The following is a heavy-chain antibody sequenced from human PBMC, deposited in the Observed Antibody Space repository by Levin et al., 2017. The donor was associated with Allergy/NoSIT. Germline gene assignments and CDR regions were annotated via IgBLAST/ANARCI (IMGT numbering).Heavy chain of an antibody. D-gene: IGHD3-3*01. CDR3: ARLPYYDFWRGPDAFDI. J-gene: IGHJ3*02. CDR1: GYSFTSYW. V-gene: IGHV5-51*01. CDR2: IYPGDSDT. Sequence: GESLKISCKGSGYSFTSYWIGWVRQMPGKGLEWMGIIYPGDSDTRYSPSFQGQVTISADKSISTAYLQWSSLKASDTAMYYCARLPYYDFWRGPDAFDIWGQGTMVTVSS.